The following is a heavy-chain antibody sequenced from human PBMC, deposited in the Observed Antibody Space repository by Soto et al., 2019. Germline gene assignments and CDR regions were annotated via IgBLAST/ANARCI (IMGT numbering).Heavy chain of an antibody. D-gene: IGHD3-10*01. Sequence: PGGSLRLSCAASVFTFDDYAMHWVRQAAGKGLEWVSGISWNSGSIGYADSVKGRFTISRDNAKNSLYLQMNSLRAEDTALYYCAKEGLNSGSPSGYFDYWGQGTLVTVSS. CDR1: VFTFDDYA. V-gene: IGHV3-9*01. J-gene: IGHJ4*02. CDR3: AKEGLNSGSPSGYFDY. CDR2: ISWNSGSI.